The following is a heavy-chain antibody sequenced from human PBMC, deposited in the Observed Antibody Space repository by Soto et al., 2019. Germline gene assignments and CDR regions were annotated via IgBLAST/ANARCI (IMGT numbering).Heavy chain of an antibody. D-gene: IGHD4-17*01. CDR2: ISAYNGNT. V-gene: IGHV1-18*01. J-gene: IGHJ6*02. CDR3: ARTNYGGNSFVRNYYYGMDV. Sequence: ASVKVSCKASGYTFNTYPFSWVRQAPGQGLEWMGWISAYNGNTYYAQKFQGRFTMTTDTSTRTAYMELRSLRSDDTAVYYCARTNYGGNSFVRNYYYGMDVWGQGTTVTVS. CDR1: GYTFNTYP.